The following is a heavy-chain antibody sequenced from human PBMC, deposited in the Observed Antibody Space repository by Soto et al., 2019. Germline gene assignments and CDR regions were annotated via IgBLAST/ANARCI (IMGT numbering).Heavy chain of an antibody. J-gene: IGHJ4*02. CDR3: ATHGLGVSSPPYFDN. V-gene: IGHV1-69*06. CDR1: GGTFSGYV. CDR2: FVPLFGTT. D-gene: IGHD3-16*01. Sequence: QLVQSGSEVKKPGSSVKVSCQASGGTFSGYVVTWVRQAPGQGLEWMGEFVPLFGTTNYAQRFSGRITIAAEKSTSTDYMELRTLRPDDTAVYYCATHGLGVSSPPYFDNWGQGTLVTVSS.